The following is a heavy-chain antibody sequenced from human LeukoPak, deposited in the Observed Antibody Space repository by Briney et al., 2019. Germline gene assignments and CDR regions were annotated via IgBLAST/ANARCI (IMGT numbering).Heavy chain of an antibody. Sequence: ASVKVSCKXSGYTFTGNYMHWVRQAPRQGLEWMGRINPNSGGTNYAQKFQGRVTMTRDTSISTAYMELSRLRSDDTAVYYCARTRGDIVVGDAFDIWGQGTMVTVSS. CDR3: ARTRGDIVVGDAFDI. V-gene: IGHV1-2*02. CDR2: INPNSGGT. D-gene: IGHD2-15*01. J-gene: IGHJ3*02. CDR1: GYTFTGNY.